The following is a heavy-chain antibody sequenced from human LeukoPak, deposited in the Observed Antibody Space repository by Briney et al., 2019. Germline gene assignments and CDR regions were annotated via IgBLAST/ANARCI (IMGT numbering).Heavy chain of an antibody. D-gene: IGHD2-2*01. CDR2: ISAYNGNT. Sequence: ASVKVSCKASGYTFTSYGISWVRQAPGQGLEWMGWISAYNGNTNYAQKLQGRVTMTTDTSTSTAYMELRSLRSDDTAVYYCARDRIYCSSTSCPYWYFDLWGRGTLVTVFS. J-gene: IGHJ2*01. CDR1: GYTFTSYG. CDR3: ARDRIYCSSTSCPYWYFDL. V-gene: IGHV1-18*01.